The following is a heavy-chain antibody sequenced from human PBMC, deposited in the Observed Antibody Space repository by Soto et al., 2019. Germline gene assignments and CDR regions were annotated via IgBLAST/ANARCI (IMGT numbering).Heavy chain of an antibody. D-gene: IGHD2-15*01. CDR1: GGSFSGYY. J-gene: IGHJ4*02. CDR3: ASSPGYCSGGSCYTFDY. V-gene: IGHV4-34*01. Sequence: SETLSLTCAVYGGSFSGYYWSWIRQPPGKGLEWIGEINHSGSTNYNPSLKSRVTISVDTSKDQFSLKLSSVTAADTAVYYCASSPGYCSGGSCYTFDYWGQGTLVTVSS. CDR2: INHSGST.